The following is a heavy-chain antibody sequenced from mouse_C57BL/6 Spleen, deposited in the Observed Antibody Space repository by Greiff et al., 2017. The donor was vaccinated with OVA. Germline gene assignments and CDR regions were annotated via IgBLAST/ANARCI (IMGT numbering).Heavy chain of an antibody. D-gene: IGHD3-2*02. CDR2: INPSTGGT. CDR1: GYSFTGYY. V-gene: IGHV1-42*01. Sequence: DVKLVESGPELVKPGASVKISCKASGYSFTGYYMNWVKQSPEKSLEWIGEINPSTGGTTYNQKFKAKATLTVDKSSSTAYMQLKSLTSEDSAVYYCARDLDSSGYWFAYWGQGTLVTVSA. CDR3: ARDLDSSGYWFAY. J-gene: IGHJ3*01.